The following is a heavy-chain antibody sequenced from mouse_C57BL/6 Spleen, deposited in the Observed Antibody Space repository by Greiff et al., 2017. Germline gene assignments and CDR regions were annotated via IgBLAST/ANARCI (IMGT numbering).Heavy chain of an antibody. J-gene: IGHJ4*01. D-gene: IGHD3-2*02. V-gene: IGHV1-82*01. Sequence: QVQLQQSGPELVKPGASVKISCKASGYAFSSSWMNWVKQRPGQGLEWIGRIYPGDGDTNYNGKFKGKATLTADKSSSTAYMQLSSLTSEASAVYFGAQTAQAVYYYAMDYWGQGTSVTVSA. CDR1: GYAFSSSW. CDR3: AQTAQAVYYYAMDY. CDR2: IYPGDGDT.